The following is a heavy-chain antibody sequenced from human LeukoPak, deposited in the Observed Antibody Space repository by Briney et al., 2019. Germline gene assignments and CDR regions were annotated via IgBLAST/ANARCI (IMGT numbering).Heavy chain of an antibody. CDR3: ARDPKVLRYFDWLHDY. V-gene: IGHV3-21*01. CDR2: ISSSSSYI. J-gene: IGHJ4*02. D-gene: IGHD3-9*01. Sequence: GGSLRLSCAASGFTFSSYSMNWVRQAPGKGLEWVSSISSSSSYIYYADSVKGRFTISRDNAKNSLYLQMNSLRAEDTAVYYCARDPKVLRYFDWLHDYWGQGTLVTVSS. CDR1: GFTFSSYS.